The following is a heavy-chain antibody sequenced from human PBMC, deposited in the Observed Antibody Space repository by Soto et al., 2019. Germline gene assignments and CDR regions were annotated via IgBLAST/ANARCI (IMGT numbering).Heavy chain of an antibody. CDR1: GFTFSSYA. V-gene: IGHV3-23*01. CDR2: ISGSGGST. D-gene: IGHD1-26*01. CDR3: AKDLVGATSGFDY. J-gene: IGHJ4*02. Sequence: LRLSCAASGFTFSSYAMSWVRQAPGKGLEWVSAISGSGGSTYYADSVKGRFTISRDNSKNTLYLQMNSLRAEDTAVYYCAKDLVGATSGFDYWGQGTLVTAPQ.